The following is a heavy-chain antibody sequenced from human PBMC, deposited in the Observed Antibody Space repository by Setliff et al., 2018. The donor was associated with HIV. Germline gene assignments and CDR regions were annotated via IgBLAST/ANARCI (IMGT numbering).Heavy chain of an antibody. Sequence: PSETLSLTCTVSSDSIRFYYWTWIRQPPGKGLEWIGNVYYTGSTNYNPSLKSRITISIGTSKSQFSLKLTSVAAADTAVYYCARDSGGYNYGFAVGSFDYWGQGALVTVSS. J-gene: IGHJ4*02. CDR3: ARDSGGYNYGFAVGSFDY. CDR1: SDSIRFYY. D-gene: IGHD5-18*01. V-gene: IGHV4-59*01. CDR2: VYYTGST.